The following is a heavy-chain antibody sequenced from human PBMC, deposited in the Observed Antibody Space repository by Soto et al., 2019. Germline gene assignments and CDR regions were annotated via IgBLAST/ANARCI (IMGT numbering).Heavy chain of an antibody. Sequence: QVQLVQSGAEVKKPGSSVKVSCKASGGTFSSYAISWVRQAPGQGLEWMGGIIPIFGTANYAQKCQGRVTITADESTSTAYMELSSLRSEDTAVYYCARGPVVVVAATGRYWFDPWGQGTLVTVSS. CDR3: ARGPVVVVAATGRYWFDP. D-gene: IGHD2-15*01. CDR1: GGTFSSYA. V-gene: IGHV1-69*01. CDR2: IIPIFGTA. J-gene: IGHJ5*02.